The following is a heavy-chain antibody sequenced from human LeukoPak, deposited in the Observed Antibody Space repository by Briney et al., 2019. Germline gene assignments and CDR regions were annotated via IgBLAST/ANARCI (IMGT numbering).Heavy chain of an antibody. D-gene: IGHD3-10*01. CDR1: GGSISSYY. J-gene: IGHJ4*02. Sequence: SETLSLTCTASGGSISSYYWSWIRQPPGKGLEWIGYIYSSGSTNYNPSLKSRVTISVDTSKNQFSLKLSSVTAADTAVYYCARHLRAGSPLFDYWGQGTLVTVSS. CDR2: IYSSGST. V-gene: IGHV4-4*09. CDR3: ARHLRAGSPLFDY.